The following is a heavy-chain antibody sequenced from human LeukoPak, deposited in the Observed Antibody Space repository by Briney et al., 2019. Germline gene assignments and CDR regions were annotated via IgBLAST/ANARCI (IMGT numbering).Heavy chain of an antibody. Sequence: HAGGSLRLSCAASGFTFSTYNMIWVRQAPGKGLECISYITSTSTTIHYADSVKGRFSVSRDNANSLLYLQMNSLRVEDTAVYYCARVVSGVTGGDYWGQGTLVSVSS. D-gene: IGHD3-3*01. CDR1: GFTFSTYN. CDR2: ITSTSTTI. J-gene: IGHJ4*02. CDR3: ARVVSGVTGGDY. V-gene: IGHV3-48*04.